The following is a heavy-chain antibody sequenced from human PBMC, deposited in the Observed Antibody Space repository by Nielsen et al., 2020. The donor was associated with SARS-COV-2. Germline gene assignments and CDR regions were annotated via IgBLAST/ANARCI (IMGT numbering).Heavy chain of an antibody. V-gene: IGHV4-4*02. CDR2: IYHSGST. J-gene: IGHJ5*02. Sequence: WIRQPPGKGLEWIGEIYHSGSTNYNPSLKSRVTISVDKSKNQFSLKLSSVTAADTAVYYCARARILRVVAAYRRDNWFDPWGQGTLVTVS. D-gene: IGHD2-15*01. CDR3: ARARILRVVAAYRRDNWFDP.